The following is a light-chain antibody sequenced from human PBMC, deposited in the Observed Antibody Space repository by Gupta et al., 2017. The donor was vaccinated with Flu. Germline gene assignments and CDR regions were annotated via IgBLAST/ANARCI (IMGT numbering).Light chain of an antibody. CDR2: RND. Sequence: SVLTQPPSPSATPGPRVTFSSSASNSNTVNNYVYWYQQLPGTAPKVLIYRNDQRPSGGPGGFSGCKSATSAAMASSGRRSDDEADDYCSAWDDSLSGWVFGGGTKVTVL. V-gene: IGLV1-47*01. CDR1: NSNTVNNY. J-gene: IGLJ3*02. CDR3: SAWDDSLSGWV.